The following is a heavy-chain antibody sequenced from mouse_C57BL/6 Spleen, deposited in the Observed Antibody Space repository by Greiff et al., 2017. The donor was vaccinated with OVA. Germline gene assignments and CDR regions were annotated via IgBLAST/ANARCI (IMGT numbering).Heavy chain of an antibody. D-gene: IGHD2-4*01. CDR2: IWSGGST. Sequence: VHLVESGPGLVQPSQRLSITCTVSGFSLTSYGVHWVRQSPGKGLEWLGVIWSGGSTDYNAAFISRLSISKDNSKSQVFFKMNSLQADDTAIYYCARSDYDRETWFAYWGQGTLVTVSA. CDR1: GFSLTSYG. J-gene: IGHJ3*01. CDR3: ARSDYDRETWFAY. V-gene: IGHV2-2*01.